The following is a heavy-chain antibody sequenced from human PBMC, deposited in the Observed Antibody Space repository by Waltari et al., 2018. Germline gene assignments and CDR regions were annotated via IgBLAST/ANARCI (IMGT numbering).Heavy chain of an antibody. CDR3: ARVVSGWAPFDY. V-gene: IGHV1-2*06. J-gene: IGHJ4*02. Sequence: QVQLVQSGAEVKKPGASVKVSCKASGYTFTGYSMHWLRQAPGQGLEWMGRINPNSGGTNYAQKFQGRVTMTRDTSISTAYMELSRLRSDDTAVYYCARVVSGWAPFDYWGQGTLVTVSS. D-gene: IGHD6-19*01. CDR1: GYTFTGYS. CDR2: INPNSGGT.